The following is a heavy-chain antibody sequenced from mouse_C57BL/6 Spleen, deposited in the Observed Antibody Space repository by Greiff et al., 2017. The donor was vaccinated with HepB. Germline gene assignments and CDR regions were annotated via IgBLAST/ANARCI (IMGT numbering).Heavy chain of an antibody. V-gene: IGHV1-69*01. Sequence: QVQLQQPGAELVMPGASVKLSCKASSYTFTSYWMHWVKQRPGQGLEWIGEIDPSDSYTNYNQKFKGKSTLTVDKSSSTAYMQLSSLTSEDSAVYYCARVSGSQTWFAYWGQGTLVTVSA. CDR1: SYTFTSYW. J-gene: IGHJ3*01. D-gene: IGHD1-1*02. CDR2: IDPSDSYT. CDR3: ARVSGSQTWFAY.